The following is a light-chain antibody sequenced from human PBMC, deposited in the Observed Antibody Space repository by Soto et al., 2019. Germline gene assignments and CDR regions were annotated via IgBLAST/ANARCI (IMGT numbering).Light chain of an antibody. V-gene: IGLV2-14*01. CDR2: EVS. CDR3: SSYTSSSTYV. Sequence: QSALTQPASESGSPGQSITISCTGTSSDVGGYNYVSWYQQHPGKAPKLMIYEVSNRPSGDSNRFSGSKSGNTASLTISGLQAEDEADYYCSSYTSSSTYVFGTGTKLTVL. CDR1: SSDVGGYNY. J-gene: IGLJ1*01.